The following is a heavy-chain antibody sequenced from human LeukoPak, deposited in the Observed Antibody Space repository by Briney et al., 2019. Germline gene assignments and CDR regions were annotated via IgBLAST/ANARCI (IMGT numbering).Heavy chain of an antibody. Sequence: GASVKVSCKASGYTFTSYYMHWVRQAPGQGLEWMGSISAYNGNTNYAQKLQGRVTITTDTSTSTAYMELRSLRSDDTAVYYCARERRDRPGEDAFDIWGQGTMVTVSS. J-gene: IGHJ3*02. CDR3: ARERRDRPGEDAFDI. CDR1: GYTFTSYY. V-gene: IGHV1-18*04. D-gene: IGHD1-14*01. CDR2: ISAYNGNT.